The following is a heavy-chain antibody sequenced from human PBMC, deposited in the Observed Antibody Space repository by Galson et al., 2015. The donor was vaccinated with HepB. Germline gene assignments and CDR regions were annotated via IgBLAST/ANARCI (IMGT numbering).Heavy chain of an antibody. Sequence: SVKVSCKASGYTFTSYYMHWVRQAPGQGLEWMGIINPSGGSTSYAQKFQGRVTMTRDTSTSTVYMELSSLRSEDTAVYYCARGRNYYDSSGYLFLKGAFDIWGQGTMVTVSS. J-gene: IGHJ3*02. CDR3: ARGRNYYDSSGYLFLKGAFDI. CDR2: INPSGGST. V-gene: IGHV1-46*03. D-gene: IGHD3-22*01. CDR1: GYTFTSYY.